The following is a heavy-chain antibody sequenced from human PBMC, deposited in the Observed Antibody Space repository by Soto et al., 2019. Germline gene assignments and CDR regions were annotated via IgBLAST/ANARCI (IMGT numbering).Heavy chain of an antibody. V-gene: IGHV4-30-2*01. CDR2: IYHSGST. CDR1: GGSISSGVYS. CDR3: ARSSMYCSGGSCYSWFDP. J-gene: IGHJ5*02. Sequence: PSETLSLTCAVSGGSISSGVYSWSWIRQPPGKVLEWIGYIYHSGSTYYNPSLKSRVTISVDRSKNQFSLKLSSVTAADTAVYYCARSSMYCSGGSCYSWFDPWGQGTLVTVSS. D-gene: IGHD2-15*01.